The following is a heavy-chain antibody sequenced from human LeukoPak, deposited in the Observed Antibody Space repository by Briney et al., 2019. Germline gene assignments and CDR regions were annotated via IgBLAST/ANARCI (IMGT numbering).Heavy chain of an antibody. CDR3: AKVGSSSSWYKDY. CDR2: ISYDGSNK. D-gene: IGHD6-13*01. Sequence: PGGSLRLSCAASGFTFSSYGMHWVRQAPGKGLEWVAVISYDGSNKYYADSVKGRFTNSRDNSKNTLYLQMNSLRAEDTAVYYCAKVGSSSSWYKDYWGQGTLVTVSS. V-gene: IGHV3-30*18. CDR1: GFTFSSYG. J-gene: IGHJ4*02.